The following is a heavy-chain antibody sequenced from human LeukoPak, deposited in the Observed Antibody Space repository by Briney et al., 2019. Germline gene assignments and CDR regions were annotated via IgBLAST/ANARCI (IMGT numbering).Heavy chain of an antibody. D-gene: IGHD3-22*01. CDR3: ARDADYYDSTGWGY. V-gene: IGHV3-23*01. CDR1: GFTFSSFA. CDR2: INSGSNT. J-gene: IGHJ4*02. Sequence: GGSLRLSCAASGFTFSSFALAWVRQAPGRGLEWVSGINSGSNTYYAGSVRGRFTISRDNAKNSLYLQMNSLRDEDTAVYYCARDADYYDSTGWGYWGQGTLVTVSS.